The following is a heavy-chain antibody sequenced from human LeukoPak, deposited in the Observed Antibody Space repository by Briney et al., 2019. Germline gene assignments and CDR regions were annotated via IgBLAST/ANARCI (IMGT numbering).Heavy chain of an antibody. CDR1: GGSFSGYY. V-gene: IGHV4-59*01. Sequence: PSETLSLTCAVYGGSFSGYYWSRIRQPPGKGPEWIGYIYYSGSTNYNPSLKSRVTISVDTSKNQFSLKLSSVTAADTAVYYCARGPTYYYDSSGYYPFDYWGQGTLVTVSS. J-gene: IGHJ4*02. CDR3: ARGPTYYYDSSGYYPFDY. CDR2: IYYSGST. D-gene: IGHD3-22*01.